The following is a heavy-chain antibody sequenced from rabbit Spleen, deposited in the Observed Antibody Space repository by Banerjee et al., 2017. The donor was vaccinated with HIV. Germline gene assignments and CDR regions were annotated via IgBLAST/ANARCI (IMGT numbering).Heavy chain of an antibody. D-gene: IGHD6-1*01. CDR2: IDAGSSGFT. CDR3: ATDIHGYGGFNL. J-gene: IGHJ4*01. V-gene: IGHV1S40*01. Sequence: QSLEESGGDLVKPGASLTLTCTASGVSFSSSSYMCWVRQAPGKGLEWIACIDAGSSGFTYFASWAKGRFTCSKTSSTTATLQMTRLTGADTATYFCATDIHGYGGFNLWGPGTLVTVS. CDR1: GVSFSSSSY.